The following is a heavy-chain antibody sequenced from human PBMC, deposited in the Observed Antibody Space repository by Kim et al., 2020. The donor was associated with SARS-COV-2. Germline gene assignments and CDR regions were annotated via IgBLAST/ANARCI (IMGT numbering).Heavy chain of an antibody. CDR2: IYYSGST. D-gene: IGHD3-10*01. Sequence: SETLSLTCTVSGGSISSYYWSWIRQPPGKGLEWIGYIYYSGSTNYNPSLKSRVTISVDTSKNQFSLKLSSVTAADTAVYYCARAYYYGSGSYAFDIWGQGTMVTVSS. J-gene: IGHJ3*02. V-gene: IGHV4-59*13. CDR3: ARAYYYGSGSYAFDI. CDR1: GGSISSYY.